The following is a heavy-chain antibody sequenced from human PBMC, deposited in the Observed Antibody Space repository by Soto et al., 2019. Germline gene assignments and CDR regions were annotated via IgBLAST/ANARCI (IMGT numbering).Heavy chain of an antibody. CDR3: RRSSRYSTDV. CDR2: IYSIGNT. Sequence: SETLSLTCTVSGASIRSGAYWGWIRQPPGKGLEWIGSIYSIGNTYYNPSLKSGVTISADTSKNQFSLNLISVTAADTAVYYCRRSSRYSTDVWGQGITVTVS. J-gene: IGHJ6*02. CDR1: GASIRSGAY. V-gene: IGHV4-38-2*02. D-gene: IGHD6-19*01.